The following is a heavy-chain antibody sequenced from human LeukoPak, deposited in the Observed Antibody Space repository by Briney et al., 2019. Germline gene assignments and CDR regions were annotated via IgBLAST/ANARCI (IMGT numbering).Heavy chain of an antibody. V-gene: IGHV3-7*01. CDR3: ARGPTRANSSDY. Sequence: GGSLRLSWAASGFTFGSYWMSWVRQAPGKGLEGVANIKQDGSEKYYVDSVKGRFTISRDNAKNCLYLQMNSLRAEDTAVYYCARGPTRANSSDYWGQGTLVTVSS. D-gene: IGHD2/OR15-2a*01. CDR2: IKQDGSEK. J-gene: IGHJ4*02. CDR1: GFTFGSYW.